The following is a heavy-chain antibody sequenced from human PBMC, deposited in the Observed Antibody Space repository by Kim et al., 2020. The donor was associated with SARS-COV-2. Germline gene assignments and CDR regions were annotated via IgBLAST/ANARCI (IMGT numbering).Heavy chain of an antibody. Sequence: GGSLRLSCATSGFTFSSYWMFWVRQAPGKGLEWVASIKTDGSEKFYVDSVKGRFTISRDNAKNSLVLQMNSLRAEDTAVYYCVKDAPGGWSFDYWGQGTL. D-gene: IGHD6-19*01. CDR1: GFTFSSYW. J-gene: IGHJ4*02. CDR2: IKTDGSEK. V-gene: IGHV3-7*01. CDR3: VKDAPGGWSFDY.